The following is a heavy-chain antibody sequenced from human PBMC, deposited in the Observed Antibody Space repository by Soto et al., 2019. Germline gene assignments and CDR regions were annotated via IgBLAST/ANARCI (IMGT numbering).Heavy chain of an antibody. J-gene: IGHJ4*02. Sequence: EVPLVESGGGLVQPGGSLRLSCAASLFTFNSYAMTWVRQAPGKGLEWVSAISGSGAGTYYADSVRGRFTISRDDSKNTLYLQVNSLRAEDTAVYYCAKGTAAGRYYFDYWGQGTLVTVSS. V-gene: IGHV3-23*04. D-gene: IGHD6-13*01. CDR1: LFTFNSYA. CDR2: ISGSGAGT. CDR3: AKGTAAGRYYFDY.